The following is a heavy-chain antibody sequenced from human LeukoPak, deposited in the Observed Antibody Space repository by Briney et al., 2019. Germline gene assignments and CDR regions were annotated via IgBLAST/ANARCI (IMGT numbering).Heavy chain of an antibody. D-gene: IGHD1-1*01. V-gene: IGHV3-7*01. CDR3: SRLGLEVGGPNWFDP. J-gene: IGHJ5*02. CDR2: IKRDGSQK. Sequence: GGSLRLSCAAPGFSFSSNWMGWVRQAPGKGLEWVAHIKRDGSQKYYLDSVKGRFTISRDNAKNSLYLQMNSLRVEDTAVYYCSRLGLEVGGPNWFDPWGQGTLVTVSS. CDR1: GFSFSSNW.